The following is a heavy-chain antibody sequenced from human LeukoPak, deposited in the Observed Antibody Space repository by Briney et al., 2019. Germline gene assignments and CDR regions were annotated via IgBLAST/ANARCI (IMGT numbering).Heavy chain of an antibody. Sequence: ASVKVSCKVSGYTLTELSMHWVRQAPGKGLEWMGGFDPEDGETIYAQKFQGRVTMTEDTSTDTAYMELSSLRSEDTAVYYCATEHPDMIVPPVRLGDAFDIWGQGTMVTVSS. J-gene: IGHJ3*02. CDR1: GYTLTELS. CDR2: FDPEDGET. V-gene: IGHV1-24*01. D-gene: IGHD3-22*01. CDR3: ATEHPDMIVPPVRLGDAFDI.